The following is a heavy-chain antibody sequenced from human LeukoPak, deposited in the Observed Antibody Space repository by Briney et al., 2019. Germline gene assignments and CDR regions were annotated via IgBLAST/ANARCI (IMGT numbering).Heavy chain of an antibody. CDR2: ISTSTGDT. Sequence: ASVKVSCKTSGYSFILYGISWVRQAPGQGREGMGWISTSTGDTKYTQKFQGRVTLTTDTSTSKAYMELRSLRSDDTAVYYCATATQFYYDFWSGYYVGNDFWGQGTLVTVSS. V-gene: IGHV1-18*01. J-gene: IGHJ4*02. CDR3: ATATQFYYDFWSGYYVGNDF. D-gene: IGHD3-3*01. CDR1: GYSFILYG.